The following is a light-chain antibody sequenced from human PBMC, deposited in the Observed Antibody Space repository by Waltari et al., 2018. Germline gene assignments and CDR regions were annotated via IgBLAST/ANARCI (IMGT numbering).Light chain of an antibody. J-gene: IGKJ4*01. CDR3: QQCYGIPLT. Sequence: DIQMTQSPSSLSASVGDRVTITCRASQSIAGYVNWYQRKPGKAPRLLINKASNLQRGVPSRFSGSGSGTDFTLIISSLQPEDFATYYCQQCYGIPLTFGGGTRVEIK. CDR2: KAS. V-gene: IGKV1-39*01. CDR1: QSIAGY.